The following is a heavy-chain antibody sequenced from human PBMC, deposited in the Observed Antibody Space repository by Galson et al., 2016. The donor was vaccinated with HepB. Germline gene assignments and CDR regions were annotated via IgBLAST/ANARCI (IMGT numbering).Heavy chain of an antibody. CDR1: GFTFSNYG. CDR3: ARGNQMDYGESYYFYFMDV. J-gene: IGHJ6*03. V-gene: IGHV3-23*01. Sequence: SLRLSCAASGFTFSNYGMTWVRQAPGKGLEVVSSISRSGDSTDYADSVKGRFTISRDNSKNTLSLQMNSLTFDDTALYYCARGNQMDYGESYYFYFMDVWGKGTTVTVAS. D-gene: IGHD4-17*01. CDR2: ISRSGDST.